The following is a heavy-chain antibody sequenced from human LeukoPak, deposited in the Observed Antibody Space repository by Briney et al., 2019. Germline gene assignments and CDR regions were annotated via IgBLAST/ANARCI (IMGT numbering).Heavy chain of an antibody. D-gene: IGHD1-26*01. J-gene: IGHJ5*02. V-gene: IGHV1-8*03. CDR1: GYTFTSYD. CDR3: ARRAWYSGSYYLTS. Sequence: ASVKVSCKASGYTFTSYDINWVRQATGQGLEWMGWMNPNSGNTGYAQKFQGRVTITRNTSISTAYMELSSLRSEDTAVYYCARRAWYSGSYYLTSWGQGTLVTVSS. CDR2: MNPNSGNT.